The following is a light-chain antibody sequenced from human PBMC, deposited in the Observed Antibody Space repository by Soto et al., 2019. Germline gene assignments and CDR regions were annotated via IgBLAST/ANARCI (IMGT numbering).Light chain of an antibody. CDR3: QQSYSTPK. CDR2: AAS. CDR1: QSISSY. V-gene: IGKV1-39*01. Sequence: DIQMPQSPYSLSASVGDRVTITCRASQSISSYLNWYQQKPGKAPKLLIYAASSLQSGVPSRFSGSGSGTDFTLTISSLQPEDFATYYCQQSYSTPKFGQGTKVDI. J-gene: IGKJ1*01.